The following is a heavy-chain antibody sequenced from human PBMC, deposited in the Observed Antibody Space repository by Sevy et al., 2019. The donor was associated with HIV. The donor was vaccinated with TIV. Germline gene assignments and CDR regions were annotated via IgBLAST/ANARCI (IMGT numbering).Heavy chain of an antibody. V-gene: IGHV3-66*01. D-gene: IGHD3-22*01. CDR1: EFTFSRYW. CDR2: IDSDGSA. CDR3: ARDRYYDASGYYYYYYGMDV. J-gene: IGHJ6*02. Sequence: GGSLRLSCAASEFTFSRYWMHWVRLAPGKGLEWVSLIDSDGSAYYADSVKGRFTISRDNVKNTLYLRINALRAEDTGLYFCARDRYYDASGYYYYYYGMDVWGQGTTVTVSS.